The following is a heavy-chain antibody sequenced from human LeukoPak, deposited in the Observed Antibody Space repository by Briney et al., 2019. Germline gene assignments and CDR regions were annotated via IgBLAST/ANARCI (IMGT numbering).Heavy chain of an antibody. CDR2: IWYDGSNK. J-gene: IGHJ4*02. Sequence: PGGSLRLSCAASGFTFSSYGMHWVRQAPGKGLEWVAVIWYDGSNKYYADSVKGRFTISRDNSKNTLYLQMNSLRAEDTAVYYCEKDKLVARTVGYYFDYWGQETLVTVSS. V-gene: IGHV3-33*06. D-gene: IGHD6-19*01. CDR3: EKDKLVARTVGYYFDY. CDR1: GFTFSSYG.